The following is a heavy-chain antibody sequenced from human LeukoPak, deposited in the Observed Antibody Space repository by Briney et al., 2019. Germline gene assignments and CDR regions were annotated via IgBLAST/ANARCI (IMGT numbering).Heavy chain of an antibody. CDR3: ARDRIVATAHYYYYGMDV. Sequence: GGSLRLSCAASGFTFSSYGMHWVRQAPGKGLERVAVIWYDGSNKYYADSVKGRFTISRDNSKNTLYLQMNSLRAEDTAVYYCARDRIVATAHYYYYGMDVWGQGTTVTVSS. CDR1: GFTFSSYG. V-gene: IGHV3-33*01. J-gene: IGHJ6*02. D-gene: IGHD5-12*01. CDR2: IWYDGSNK.